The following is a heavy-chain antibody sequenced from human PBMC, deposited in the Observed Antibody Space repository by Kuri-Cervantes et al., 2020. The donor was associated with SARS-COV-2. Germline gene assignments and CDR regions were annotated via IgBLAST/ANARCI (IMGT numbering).Heavy chain of an antibody. CDR1: GFTFSSYA. Sequence: GESLKISCAASGFTFSSYAMSWVRQAPGKGLEWVSAISGSGGSTYYADSVKGRFTISRDNSKNTLYLQMNSLRDEDTAVYYCARAANYDFWSGLGYYYYYYMDVWGKGTTVTVSS. V-gene: IGHV3-23*01. D-gene: IGHD3-3*01. CDR3: ARAANYDFWSGLGYYYYYYMDV. CDR2: ISGSGGST. J-gene: IGHJ6*03.